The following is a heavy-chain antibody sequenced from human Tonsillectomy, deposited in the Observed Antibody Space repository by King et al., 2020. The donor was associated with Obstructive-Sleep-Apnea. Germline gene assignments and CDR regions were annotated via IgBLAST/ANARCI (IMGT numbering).Heavy chain of an antibody. D-gene: IGHD3-22*01. J-gene: IGHJ4*02. Sequence: VQLVESGGGLLQPGGSLRLSCAASGFTFSSYSMNWVRQAPGKGLEWVAYISSSISTIYYADFVKGRFTIARDNAKNSLYLQMNSLIAEDTAVYYCARDRGYYDSSGWDYWGQGTLVTVSS. CDR2: ISSSISTI. CDR3: ARDRGYYDSSGWDY. CDR1: GFTFSSYS. V-gene: IGHV3-48*01.